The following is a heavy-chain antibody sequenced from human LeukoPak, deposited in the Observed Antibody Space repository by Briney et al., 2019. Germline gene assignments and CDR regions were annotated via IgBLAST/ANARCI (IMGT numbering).Heavy chain of an antibody. CDR3: ARAPSTVTTPDWFDP. CDR2: IKQDGSEK. Sequence: PGGSLRLSCAASGFTFSSFWMSWVRQAPGTGREGVANIKQDGSEKYYVDSVKGRFTISRDNAKNSLYLQMNSLRAEDTAVYYCARAPSTVTTPDWFDPWGQGTLVTVSS. J-gene: IGHJ5*02. D-gene: IGHD4-11*01. V-gene: IGHV3-7*01. CDR1: GFTFSSFW.